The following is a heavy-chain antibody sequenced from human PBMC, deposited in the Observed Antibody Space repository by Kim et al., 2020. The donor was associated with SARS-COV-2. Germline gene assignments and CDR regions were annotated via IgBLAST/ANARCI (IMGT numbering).Heavy chain of an antibody. J-gene: IGHJ6*02. CDR2: IIPIFGTA. CDR3: ARDVVVVAGRPYGDENYYYGMDV. V-gene: IGHV1-69*13. D-gene: IGHD2-15*01. CDR1: GGTFSSYA. Sequence: SVKVSCKASGGTFSSYAISWVRQAPGQGLEWMGGIIPIFGTANYAQKFQGRVTITADESTSTAYMELSSLRSEDTAVYYCARDVVVVAGRPYGDENYYYGMDVWGPGTTVTVSS.